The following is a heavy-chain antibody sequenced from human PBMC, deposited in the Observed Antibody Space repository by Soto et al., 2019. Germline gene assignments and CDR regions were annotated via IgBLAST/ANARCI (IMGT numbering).Heavy chain of an antibody. CDR2: IYHSGST. V-gene: IGHV4-4*02. Sequence: SETLSLTCAVSSGSIISSNWWSWVRQPPGKGLEWIGEIYHSGSTNYNPSLKSRVTISVDKSKNQFSLKLSSVTAADTAVYYCARYSSSWYVAFDIWGQGTMVTVSS. CDR3: ARYSSSWYVAFDI. J-gene: IGHJ3*02. D-gene: IGHD6-13*01. CDR1: SGSIISSNW.